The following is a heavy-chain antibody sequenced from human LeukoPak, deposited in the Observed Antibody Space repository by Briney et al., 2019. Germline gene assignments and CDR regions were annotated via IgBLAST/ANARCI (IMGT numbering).Heavy chain of an antibody. J-gene: IGHJ4*02. CDR1: GGSFSGYY. Sequence: SETLSLTCAVYGGSFSGYYWSWIRQPPGKGLEWIGEINHSGSTNYNPSLKSRVTISVDTSKNQFSLKLSSVTAADTAVYYCARRPGGDYRWGQGTLVTVSS. V-gene: IGHV4-34*01. D-gene: IGHD4-11*01. CDR2: INHSGST. CDR3: ARRPGGDYR.